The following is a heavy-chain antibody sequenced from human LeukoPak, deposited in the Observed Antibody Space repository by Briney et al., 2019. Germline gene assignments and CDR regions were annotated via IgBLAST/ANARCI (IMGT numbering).Heavy chain of an antibody. J-gene: IGHJ6*02. CDR1: GFTFSSYA. Sequence: AGGSLRLSCPASGFTFSSYAMHWVRQAPGKGLEYVSAISSNGGSTYYANSVKGRFTISRDNSKNTLYLQMGSLRAEDMAVYYCARVTLSSDYGMDVWGQGTTVTVSS. D-gene: IGHD3-22*01. CDR3: ARVTLSSDYGMDV. V-gene: IGHV3-64*01. CDR2: ISSNGGST.